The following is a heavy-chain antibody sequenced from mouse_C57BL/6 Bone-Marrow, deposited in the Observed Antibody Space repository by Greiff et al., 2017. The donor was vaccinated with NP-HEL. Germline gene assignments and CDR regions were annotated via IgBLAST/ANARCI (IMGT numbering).Heavy chain of an antibody. D-gene: IGHD1-1*01. CDR2: IYPRSGNT. J-gene: IGHJ3*01. Sequence: QVQLQQSGAELARPGASVKLSCKASGYTFTSYGISWVKQRTGQGLEWIGEIYPRSGNTYYNEKFKGKATLTADKSSSTAYMELRSLTSEDSAVYFCARGLRPAYWGQGTLVTVSA. CDR1: GYTFTSYG. V-gene: IGHV1-81*01. CDR3: ARGLRPAY.